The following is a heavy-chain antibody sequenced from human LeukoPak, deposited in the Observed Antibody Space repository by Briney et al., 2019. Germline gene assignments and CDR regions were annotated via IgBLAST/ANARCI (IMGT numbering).Heavy chain of an antibody. V-gene: IGHV4-39*01. CDR1: GGSITSSNYY. Sequence: PSETLSLTCTVPGGSITSSNYYWGWIRQPPGKGLEWIGSFYYSGSTNYNPSLKSRVTISVDTSKNQFSLKLSSVTAVDTAVYYCVYYYGSGSVEYWGQGTLVTVSS. CDR3: VYYYGSGSVEY. D-gene: IGHD3-10*01. J-gene: IGHJ4*02. CDR2: FYYSGST.